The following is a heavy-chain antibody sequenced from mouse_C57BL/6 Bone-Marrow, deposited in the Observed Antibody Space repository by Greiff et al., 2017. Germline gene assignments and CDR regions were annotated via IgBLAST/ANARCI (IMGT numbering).Heavy chain of an antibody. D-gene: IGHD1-1*01. CDR2: IYPGDGDT. CDR1: GYAFSSYW. J-gene: IGHJ1*01. Sequence: QLKQSGAELVKPGASVKISCKASGYAFSSYWMNWVKQRPGKGLEWIGQIYPGDGDTNYNGKFKGKATLTADKSSSTAYMPLSSLTSEDSAVYFCARRHYYGSSYGYWYFDVWGAGTTVTVSS. CDR3: ARRHYYGSSYGYWYFDV. V-gene: IGHV1-80*01.